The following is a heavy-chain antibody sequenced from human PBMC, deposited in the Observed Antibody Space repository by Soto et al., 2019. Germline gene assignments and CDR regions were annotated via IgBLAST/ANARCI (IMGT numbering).Heavy chain of an antibody. CDR3: VREPFSVVVPAAMYGMDV. CDR1: GYTFTSYG. D-gene: IGHD2-2*01. J-gene: IGHJ6*02. Sequence: QVPLVQSGAEVKKPGASVKVSCKASGYTFTSYGISWVRQAPGQGLEWMGWISAYNGNTNYAQKLQGRVTMTTDTSTSTAYMELRSLRSDDTAVYYCVREPFSVVVPAAMYGMDVWGQGTTVTVSS. V-gene: IGHV1-18*01. CDR2: ISAYNGNT.